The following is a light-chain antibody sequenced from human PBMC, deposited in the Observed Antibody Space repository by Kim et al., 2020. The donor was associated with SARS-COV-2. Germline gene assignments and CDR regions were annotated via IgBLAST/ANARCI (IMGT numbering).Light chain of an antibody. V-gene: IGLV3-19*01. Sequence: SSELTQDPAVSVALGQTVRITCQGDSLRSYYASWYQQKPEQAPVLVIYGKNNRPSGIPDRFSGSSSGNTASLTITGAQAEDEADYYCNSLDSSGNHWVFG. CDR1: SLRSYY. CDR3: NSLDSSGNHWV. CDR2: GKN. J-gene: IGLJ3*02.